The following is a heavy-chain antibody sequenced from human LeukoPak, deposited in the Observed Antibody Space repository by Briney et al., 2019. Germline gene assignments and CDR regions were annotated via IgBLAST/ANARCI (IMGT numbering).Heavy chain of an antibody. Sequence: PGGSLRLSCAASGLTFNRYAMHWVRQAPGKGLEWVAVISYDGSNKYYAGSVQGRFTISRDNSKSTLCLQMNSLRAEDTAVYYCAKQLGYCSDGSCYFPYWGQGTLVTVSS. J-gene: IGHJ4*02. CDR2: ISYDGSNK. V-gene: IGHV3-30*18. CDR3: AKQLGYCSDGSCYFPY. CDR1: GLTFNRYA. D-gene: IGHD2-15*01.